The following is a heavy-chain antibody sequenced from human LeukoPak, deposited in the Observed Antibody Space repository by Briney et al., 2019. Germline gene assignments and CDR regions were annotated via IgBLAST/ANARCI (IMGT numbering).Heavy chain of an antibody. CDR3: ARGFYSSGSWYAFDI. CDR1: GFTFSSYS. CDR2: ISSSSSYI. V-gene: IGHV3-21*01. J-gene: IGHJ3*02. Sequence: GGSLRLSCAASGFTFSSYSMNWVRQAPGKGLEWVSSISSSSSYIYYADSVKGRFTISRDNAKNSLYLRMNSLRAEDTAVYYCARGFYSSGSWYAFDIWGQGTMVTVSS. D-gene: IGHD6-19*01.